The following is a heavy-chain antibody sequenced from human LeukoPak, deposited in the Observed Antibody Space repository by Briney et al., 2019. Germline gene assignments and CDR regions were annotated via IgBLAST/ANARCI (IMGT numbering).Heavy chain of an antibody. J-gene: IGHJ4*02. D-gene: IGHD2-15*01. CDR2: IRSKAYGGTA. CDR3: SRMLYCSGGSCSSDC. V-gene: IGHV3-49*04. Sequence: GGSLRLSCTASGFTFGDYAMTWVRQAPGKGLEWVGFIRSKAYGGTAEYAASVKGRFTLSRDDSKSIAYLQMNRLETEDTAVCFCSRMLYCSGGSCSSDCGGQGTLVTVSS. CDR1: GFTFGDYA.